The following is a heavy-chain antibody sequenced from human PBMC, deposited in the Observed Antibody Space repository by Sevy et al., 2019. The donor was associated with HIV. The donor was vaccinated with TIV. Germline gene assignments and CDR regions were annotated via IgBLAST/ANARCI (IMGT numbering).Heavy chain of an antibody. CDR3: AGRIAVAAFDY. CDR1: GGSFSSSSYY. Sequence: SETLSLTCTVSGGSFSSSSYYWNWIRQPAGRGLEWIGRIYTSGSTNYNPSLKSRVTMSVDTSKHQFSLTLSSVTAADTAVYYCAGRIAVAAFDYWGQGNLVTVSS. CDR2: IYTSGST. D-gene: IGHD6-19*01. V-gene: IGHV4-61*02. J-gene: IGHJ4*02.